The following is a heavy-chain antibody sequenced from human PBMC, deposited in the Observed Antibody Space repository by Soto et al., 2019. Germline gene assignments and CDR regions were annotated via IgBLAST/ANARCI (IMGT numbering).Heavy chain of an antibody. D-gene: IGHD1-26*01. CDR2: IHSDGSIT. CDR1: GFTFNTHW. J-gene: IGHJ4*02. V-gene: IGHV3-74*01. Sequence: EVQLVESGGGLILPGGSLRLSGAASGFTFNTHWMNWVRQAPGKGLVWVPRIHSDGSITDYADSLKGRFSISTDNARNTLYLQMNSLSPEDTSVYYCARAITSVGAAAKVDFWGQGTLVTGSS. CDR3: ARAITSVGAAAKVDF.